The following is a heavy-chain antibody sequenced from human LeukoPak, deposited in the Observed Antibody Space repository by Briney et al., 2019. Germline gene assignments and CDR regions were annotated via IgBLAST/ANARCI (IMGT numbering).Heavy chain of an antibody. CDR3: VNPPGYCSSTSCPGIDY. Sequence: GGSLRLSCSVSGFGFTFNTYAMHWVRQAPGKGLEYVAAISGNGGSTDYADSVKGRFTISRDNFKNTLYLQMSSLRAEDTAVYYCVNPPGYCSSTSCPGIDYWGQGTLVTVSS. CDR2: ISGNGGST. V-gene: IGHV3-64D*06. CDR1: GFGFTFNTYA. D-gene: IGHD2-2*01. J-gene: IGHJ4*02.